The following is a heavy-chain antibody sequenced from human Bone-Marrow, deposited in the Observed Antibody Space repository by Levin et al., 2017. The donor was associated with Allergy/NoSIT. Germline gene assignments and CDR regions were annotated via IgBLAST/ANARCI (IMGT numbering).Heavy chain of an antibody. CDR3: ARDYYDSSGYQLQPWYFDL. J-gene: IGHJ2*01. D-gene: IGHD3-22*01. V-gene: IGHV4-59*01. Sequence: GSLRLSCSVSGGSISSYDWTWIRQSPGKGLEWIGSIYYSGTTNYNPSLNSRVTLSVDTSKSQFTLKLSSVSAADTAVYYCARDYYDSSGYQLQPWYFDLWGRGTLVTVSS. CDR2: IYYSGTT. CDR1: GGSISSYD.